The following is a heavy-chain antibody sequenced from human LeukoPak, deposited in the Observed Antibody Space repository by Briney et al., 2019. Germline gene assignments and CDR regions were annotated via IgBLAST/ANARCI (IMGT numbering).Heavy chain of an antibody. Sequence: SETLSLTCSVSGGSISSYYWSWIRQPPGKRLECIGYIYYSGSTSYNPSLKSRVTISVDTSKNQFSLKLTSVTAADTAVYYCARGIVVVPAAMRQAFDIWGQGTMVTVSS. J-gene: IGHJ3*02. CDR1: GGSISSYY. CDR2: IYYSGST. D-gene: IGHD2-2*01. V-gene: IGHV4-59*01. CDR3: ARGIVVVPAAMRQAFDI.